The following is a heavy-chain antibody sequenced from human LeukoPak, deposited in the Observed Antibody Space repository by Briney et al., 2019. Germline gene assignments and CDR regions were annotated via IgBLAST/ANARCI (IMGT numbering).Heavy chain of an antibody. J-gene: IGHJ4*02. Sequence: ASVKVSCKASGGIFSSYTISWVRQAPGRGLEWMGRIIPLLGIANYAQKFQGRVTIIADKSTSTAYMELSSLRSEDTAVYYCARDDADSAYADGDYWGQGTLVTVSS. CDR3: ARDDADSAYADGDY. V-gene: IGHV1-69*04. CDR2: IIPLLGIA. D-gene: IGHD5-12*01. CDR1: GGIFSSYT.